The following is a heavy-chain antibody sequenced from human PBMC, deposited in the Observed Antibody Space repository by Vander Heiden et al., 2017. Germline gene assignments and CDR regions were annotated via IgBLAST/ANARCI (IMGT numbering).Heavy chain of an antibody. Sequence: EVQLVESGGGVVQQGGCLSRSCAASGFTFSNYWMTWVRQAPGKGLEWVANIKLDGSEQYYVDSVKGRFTISRDNAKNSLYLQMNSLGVEDTAVYYCARDRVGGNPRSGMDVWGQGTTVTVSS. D-gene: IGHD1-26*01. CDR2: IKLDGSEQ. CDR3: ARDRVGGNPRSGMDV. V-gene: IGHV3-7*01. CDR1: GFTFSNYW. J-gene: IGHJ6*02.